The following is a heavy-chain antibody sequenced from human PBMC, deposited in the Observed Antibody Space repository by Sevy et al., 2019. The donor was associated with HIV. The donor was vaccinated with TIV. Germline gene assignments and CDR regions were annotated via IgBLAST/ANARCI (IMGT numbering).Heavy chain of an antibody. V-gene: IGHV3-21*01. CDR2: MSSSSSYI. CDR1: GFTFNIYS. D-gene: IGHD3-3*01. Sequence: GGSLRLSCAASGFTFNIYSMNWVRQAPGKGLEWVSSMSSSSSYIYYADSVKGRFTISRDNAKNSLYLQMNSLRAEDTAVYYCARDPGYDFWSGRSWFDPWGQGTLVTVSS. J-gene: IGHJ5*02. CDR3: ARDPGYDFWSGRSWFDP.